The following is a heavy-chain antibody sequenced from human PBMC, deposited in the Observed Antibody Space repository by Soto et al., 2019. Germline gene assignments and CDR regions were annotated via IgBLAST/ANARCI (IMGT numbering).Heavy chain of an antibody. CDR3: AKGTEWEPLTMFDY. V-gene: IGHV3-23*01. J-gene: IGHJ4*02. D-gene: IGHD1-26*01. CDR1: GFTFSSYA. CDR2: ISGSGGST. Sequence: GGSLRLSCAAPGFTFSSYAMSWVRQAPGKGLEWVSAISGSGGSTYYADSVKGRFTISRDNSKNTLYLQMNSRRAEDTAVYYCAKGTEWEPLTMFDYWGQGTLVTVSS.